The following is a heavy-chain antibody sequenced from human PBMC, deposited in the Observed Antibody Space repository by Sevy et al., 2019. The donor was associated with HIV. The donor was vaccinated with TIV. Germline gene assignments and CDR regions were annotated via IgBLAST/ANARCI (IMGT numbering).Heavy chain of an antibody. V-gene: IGHV6-1*01. CDR1: GDSVSSNSAA. D-gene: IGHD6-6*01. J-gene: IGHJ5*02. CDR2: TYYRSKWYN. Sequence: KQSQTLSLTCAISGDSVSSNSAAWNWIRQSPSRGLEWLGRTYYRSKWYNDYAVSVKSRITINPDTSKNQFSLQLNSVTPEDTAVYYCARDTGPYGSSSNWFDPWGQGTLVTVSS. CDR3: ARDTGPYGSSSNWFDP.